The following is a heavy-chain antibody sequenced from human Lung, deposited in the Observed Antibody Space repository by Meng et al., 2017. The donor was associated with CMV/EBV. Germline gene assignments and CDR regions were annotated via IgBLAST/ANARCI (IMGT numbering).Heavy chain of an antibody. CDR3: CRPTAVASSPTDY. CDR1: GFTFSDSA. J-gene: IGHJ4*02. V-gene: IGHV3-73*01. D-gene: IGHD6-19*01. Sequence: GESXKISCAASGFTFSDSAMYWVRQASGKGLEWVGRIRSKASNYATTYAASVEGRFTISRDDSKNMVYLEMNSLKIEDTALCYCCRPTAVASSPTDYWGQGTXVTVSS. CDR2: IRSKASNYAT.